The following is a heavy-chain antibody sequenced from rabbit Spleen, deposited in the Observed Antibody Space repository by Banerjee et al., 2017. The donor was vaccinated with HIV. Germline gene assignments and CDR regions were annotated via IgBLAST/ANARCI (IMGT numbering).Heavy chain of an antibody. CDR1: GFSFSSSYW. CDR3: ARDTGSSFSTYGMDL. V-gene: IGHV1S45*01. CDR2: IYAGSSGST. D-gene: IGHD8-1*01. J-gene: IGHJ6*01. Sequence: QEQLEESGGDLVKPEGSLTLTCTASGFSFSSSYWICWVRQAPGKGLEWIACIYAGSSGSTYYANWAKGRFTISKTSSTTVTLQMTSLTVADTATYFCARDTGSSFSTYGMDLWGQGTLVTVS.